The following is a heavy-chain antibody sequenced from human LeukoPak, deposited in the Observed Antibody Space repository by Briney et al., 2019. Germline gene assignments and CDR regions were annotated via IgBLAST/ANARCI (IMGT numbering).Heavy chain of an antibody. V-gene: IGHV3-30*18. J-gene: IGHJ4*02. CDR2: ISYDGSNK. CDR1: GFTFSSYG. CDR3: AKDLGLYYYGSGSYADY. Sequence: GGSLRLSCAASGFTFSSYGMHWVRQAPGKGLEWVAVISYDGSNKYYAGSVKGRFTISRDNSKNTLYLQMNSLRAEDTAVYYCAKDLGLYYYGSGSYADYWGQGTLVTVSS. D-gene: IGHD3-10*01.